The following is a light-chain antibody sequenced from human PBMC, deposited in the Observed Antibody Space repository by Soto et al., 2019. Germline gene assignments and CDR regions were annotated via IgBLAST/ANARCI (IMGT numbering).Light chain of an antibody. CDR1: QNINSF. Sequence: DIVLTQSPVNLSLSPGERATLSCRASQNINSFLAWYQQSPGQAPRLLIYDASTRATGIPARFNGRGSVTDFSLTISDLAPEDSAVYYCQHSNNLPLTLWGGTKVEIK. V-gene: IGKV3-11*01. J-gene: IGKJ4*01. CDR3: QHSNNLPLT. CDR2: DAS.